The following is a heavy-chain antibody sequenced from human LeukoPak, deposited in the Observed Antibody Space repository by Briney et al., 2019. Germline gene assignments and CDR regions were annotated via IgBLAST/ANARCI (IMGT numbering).Heavy chain of an antibody. CDR1: GGSISSYY. CDR3: AREFRVLVPTNTNWFDP. Sequence: KSSETLSLTCTVSGGSISSYYWSWIRQPAGKGLEWIGRIYTSGSTNYNPSLKSRVTMSVDTSKNQFSLKLSSVTAADTAVYYCAREFRVLVPTNTNWFDPWGQGTLVTVSS. D-gene: IGHD3-3*01. J-gene: IGHJ5*02. V-gene: IGHV4-4*07. CDR2: IYTSGST.